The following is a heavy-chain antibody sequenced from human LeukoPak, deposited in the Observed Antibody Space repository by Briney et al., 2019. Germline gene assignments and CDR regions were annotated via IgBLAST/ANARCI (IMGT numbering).Heavy chain of an antibody. CDR2: ISNSDSIT. Sequence: GGSLRLSCAASGFIFSSYWMSWVRQAPGKGLEWVSYISNSDSITKYADSVKGRITISRDNAKNSVYLQMNSLRVEDTAVYYCAKEHMGVSAFDIWGQGTMVTVSS. CDR3: AKEHMGVSAFDI. J-gene: IGHJ3*02. D-gene: IGHD1-26*01. CDR1: GFIFSSYW. V-gene: IGHV3-48*04.